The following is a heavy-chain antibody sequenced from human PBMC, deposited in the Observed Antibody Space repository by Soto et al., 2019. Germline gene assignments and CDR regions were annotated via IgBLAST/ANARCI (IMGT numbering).Heavy chain of an antibody. Sequence: GGSLRLSCAASGFTFDDYAMHWVRQAPGKGLEWVSGISWNSGSIGYADSVKGRFTISRDNTKNSLYLQMNSLRAEDTALYYCAKDNYDNYYYMDVWGKGTTVTVSS. J-gene: IGHJ6*03. CDR2: ISWNSGSI. V-gene: IGHV3-9*01. D-gene: IGHD3-9*01. CDR3: AKDNYDNYYYMDV. CDR1: GFTFDDYA.